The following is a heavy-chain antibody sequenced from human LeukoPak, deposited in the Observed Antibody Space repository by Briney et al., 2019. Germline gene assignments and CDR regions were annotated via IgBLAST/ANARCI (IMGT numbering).Heavy chain of an antibody. V-gene: IGHV3-30*18. J-gene: IGHJ4*02. D-gene: IGHD6-13*01. CDR2: ISYDGGNE. CDR3: AKEGSSSSYYFDH. CDR1: GFTFSSFG. Sequence: GRSLTLSCAASGFTFSSFGMHWVRQAPGKGLDLVAVISYDGGNEYYAASVKGRFTISRDNSKNTLYIQMNSLRAEDTAVYYCAKEGSSSSYYFDHWGQGTLVTVSS.